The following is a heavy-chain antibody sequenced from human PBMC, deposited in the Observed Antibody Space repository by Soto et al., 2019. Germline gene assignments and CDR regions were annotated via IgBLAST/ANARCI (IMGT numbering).Heavy chain of an antibody. Sequence: ASVKVSCKASVYPFSSHGFTWVRQAPGQGLEWMGWISIYNGNTHYAQKFQRRLTLTTDESTSTAYLELTSLTSDDTAVYYCARSPMATEPVDHWGQGTLVTVSS. J-gene: IGHJ4*02. V-gene: IGHV1-18*04. D-gene: IGHD3-10*01. CDR2: ISIYNGNT. CDR3: ARSPMATEPVDH. CDR1: VYPFSSHG.